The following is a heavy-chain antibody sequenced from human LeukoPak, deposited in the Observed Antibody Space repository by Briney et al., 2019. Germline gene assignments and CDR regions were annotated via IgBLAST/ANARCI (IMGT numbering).Heavy chain of an antibody. CDR3: ARTYMASARFDP. V-gene: IGHV4-31*03. Sequence: SETLSLTCTVSGGAISSGGYYCSWIRQHPGKGLEWIGYIYDSGSTYYNPSLKSRVTISVDTSKNQFSLRLSSVTAADTAVYYCARTYMASARFDPWGQGTLVTVSS. CDR2: IYDSGST. D-gene: IGHD5-24*01. CDR1: GGAISSGGYY. J-gene: IGHJ5*02.